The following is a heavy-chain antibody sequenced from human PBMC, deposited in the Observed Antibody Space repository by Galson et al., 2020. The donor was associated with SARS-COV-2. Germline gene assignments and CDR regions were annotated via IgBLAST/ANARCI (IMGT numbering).Heavy chain of an antibody. Sequence: SETLSLTCTVSGGSISSDYYWGWVRQPPGKGLEWIASIYPSGSTYYNSSLKNRVTISVDTSKNHFSLNLSSVTAADTAVYYCARVSGSSANFDYWGQGTLVTVSS. J-gene: IGHJ4*02. CDR3: ARVSGSSANFDY. D-gene: IGHD6-13*01. V-gene: IGHV4-38-2*02. CDR2: IYPSGST. CDR1: GGSISSDYY.